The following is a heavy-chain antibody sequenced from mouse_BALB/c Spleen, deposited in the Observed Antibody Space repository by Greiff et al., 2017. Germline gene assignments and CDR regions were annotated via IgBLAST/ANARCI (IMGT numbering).Heavy chain of an antibody. CDR1: GFTFSSFG. Sequence: EVKLVESGGGLVQPGGSRKLSCAASGFTFSSFGMHWVRQAPEKGLEWVAYISSGSSTIYYADTVKGRFTISRDNPKNTLFLQMTSLRSEDTAMYYCARERWLLHAMDYWGQGTSVTVSS. J-gene: IGHJ4*01. D-gene: IGHD2-3*01. CDR3: ARERWLLHAMDY. CDR2: ISSGSSTI. V-gene: IGHV5-17*02.